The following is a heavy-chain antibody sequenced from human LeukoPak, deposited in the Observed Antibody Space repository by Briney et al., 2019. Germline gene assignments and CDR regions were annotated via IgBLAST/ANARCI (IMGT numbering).Heavy chain of an antibody. CDR3: ARGPPISPSPFDY. CDR2: IYYSGST. J-gene: IGHJ4*02. CDR1: GGSISSYY. V-gene: IGHV4-59*01. Sequence: SETLSLTCTVSGGSISSYYWSWIRQPPGKGLEWIGYIYYSGSTNYNPSLKSRVTISVDTSKNQFSLKLSSVTAADTAVYYCARGPPISPSPFDYWGQGTLVTVSS. D-gene: IGHD3-3*01.